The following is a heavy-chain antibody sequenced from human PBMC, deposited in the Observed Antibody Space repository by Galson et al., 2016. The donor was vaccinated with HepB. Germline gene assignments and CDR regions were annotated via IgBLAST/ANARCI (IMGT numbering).Heavy chain of an antibody. CDR3: ARGEGFRPRNNY. CDR1: GGSISTYF. J-gene: IGHJ4*02. V-gene: IGHV4-59*01. CDR2: ISYGGAT. Sequence: ETLSLTCTVSGGSISTYFWTWIRQPPGKGLEWIGYISYGGATNYNSSLESLVTISVDSSKNQFYLKLTSVTATDTAFYFCARGEGFRPRNNYWGQGVLVTVSS.